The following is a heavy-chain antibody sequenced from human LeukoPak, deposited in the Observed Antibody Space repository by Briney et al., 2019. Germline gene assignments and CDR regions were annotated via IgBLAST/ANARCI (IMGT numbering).Heavy chain of an antibody. CDR2: ISGSGAST. D-gene: IGHD5-18*01. J-gene: IGHJ4*02. V-gene: IGHV3-23*01. CDR1: GFVFSTYA. CDR3: VKDRYSSAYYFEN. Sequence: PGGSLRLSCAASGFVFSTYAMSWVRQAPGGGLEWVSGISGSGASTYSANSVKGRFTISRDNSKNTLDLQMNSLRAEDTAIYYCVKDRYSSAYYFENWGQGTLVTVSS.